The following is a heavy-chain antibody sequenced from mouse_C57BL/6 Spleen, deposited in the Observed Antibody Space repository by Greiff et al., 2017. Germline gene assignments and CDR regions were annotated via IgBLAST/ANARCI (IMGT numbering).Heavy chain of an antibody. D-gene: IGHD3-1*01. CDR3: ARSGPGTGFAY. J-gene: IGHJ3*01. Sequence: VQLKESGPELVKPGASVKIPCKASGYTFTDYNMDWVKQSHGKSLEWIGDINPNNGGTIYNQKFKGKATLTVDKSSSTAYMELRSLTSEDTAVYYCARSGPGTGFAYWGQGTLVTVSA. CDR2: INPNNGGT. CDR1: GYTFTDYN. V-gene: IGHV1-18*01.